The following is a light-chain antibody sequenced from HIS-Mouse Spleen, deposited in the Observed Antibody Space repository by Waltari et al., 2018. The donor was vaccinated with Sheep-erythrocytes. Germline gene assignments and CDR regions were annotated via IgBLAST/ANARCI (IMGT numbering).Light chain of an antibody. V-gene: IGLV2-11*01. CDR2: DVS. CDR3: CSYAGSYNHV. CDR1: SSDVRGYNY. Sequence: QSALTQPRSVSGSPGPSVTISCTGPSSDVRGYNYVSWYQQHPGKAPKLMIYDVSKRPSGVPDRFSGSKSGNTASLTISGLQAEDEADYYCCSYAGSYNHVFATGTKVTVL. J-gene: IGLJ1*01.